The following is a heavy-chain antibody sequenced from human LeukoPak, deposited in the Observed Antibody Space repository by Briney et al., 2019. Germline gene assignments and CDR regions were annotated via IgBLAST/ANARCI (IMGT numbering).Heavy chain of an antibody. J-gene: IGHJ4*02. CDR3: ARGRLDYFDY. CDR1: GGSISSGGYY. Sequence: SQTLSLTCTVSGGSISSGGYYWSWLRQPPGKGLEWIGYIYHSGSTYYNPSLKSRVTISVDRSKNQFSLKLSSVTAADTAVYYCARGRLDYFDYWGQGTLVTVSS. CDR2: IYHSGST. V-gene: IGHV4-30-2*01.